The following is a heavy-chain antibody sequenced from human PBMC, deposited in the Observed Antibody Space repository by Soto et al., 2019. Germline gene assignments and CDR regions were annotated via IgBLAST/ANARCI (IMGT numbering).Heavy chain of an antibody. J-gene: IGHJ4*02. CDR1: GFTFDSYG. V-gene: IGHV3-23*01. CDR3: AKVLKTDGLDY. D-gene: IGHD2-15*01. CDR2: ISGSGGST. Sequence: VQLLESGGGLVQPGGALRLSCAASGFTFDSYGMSWVRQAPGKGLEWVSSISGSGGSTYDADSVKGRFTISRNNSKNTLYLQMNSLSAEDTAVYLCAKVLKTDGLDYWGQGTLVTVSS.